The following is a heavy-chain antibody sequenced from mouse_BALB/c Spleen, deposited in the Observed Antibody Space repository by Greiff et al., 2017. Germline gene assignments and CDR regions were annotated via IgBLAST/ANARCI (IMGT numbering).Heavy chain of an antibody. CDR2: ISSGGST. D-gene: IGHD2-1*01. V-gene: IGHV5-6-5*01. J-gene: IGHJ2*01. CDR3: ARGEGDYGIPY. CDR1: GFTFSSYA. Sequence: EVKVVESGGGLVKPGGSLKLSCAASGFTFSSYAMSWVRRTPEKRLEWVASISSGGSTYYPDSVKGRFTISRDNARNILYLHMSSLRSEDTAMYYCARGEGDYGIPYWGQGTTLTVSS.